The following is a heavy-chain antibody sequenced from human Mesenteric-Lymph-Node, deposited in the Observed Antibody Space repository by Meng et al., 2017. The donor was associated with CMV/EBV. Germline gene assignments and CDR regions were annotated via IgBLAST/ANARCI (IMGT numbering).Heavy chain of an antibody. CDR2: ITWNSGTI. V-gene: IGHV3-9*01. Sequence: SLKISCAASGFTFSSYAMSWVRQAPGKGLEWVSGITWNSGTIAYADSVKGRFTISRDNAKNSLYLQMNSLRAEDTAFYYCAKDSQSGSYYNWIDPWGQGTLVTVSS. D-gene: IGHD1-26*01. CDR1: GFTFSSYA. CDR3: AKDSQSGSYYNWIDP. J-gene: IGHJ5*02.